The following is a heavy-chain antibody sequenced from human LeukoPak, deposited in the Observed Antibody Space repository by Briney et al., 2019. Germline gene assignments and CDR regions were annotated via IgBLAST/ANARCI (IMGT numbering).Heavy chain of an antibody. J-gene: IGHJ4*02. Sequence: GGSLRLSCAASGFTFSSYSMNWVRQAPGKGLEWVSYITTTGSTGSTIYYADSVKGRFTISRDNAKNSLYLQMNSLRAEDTAVYYCARDSGDYFDYWGQGTLVTVSS. CDR3: ARDSGDYFDY. CDR1: GFTFSSYS. D-gene: IGHD3-10*01. V-gene: IGHV3-48*04. CDR2: ITTTGSTGSTI.